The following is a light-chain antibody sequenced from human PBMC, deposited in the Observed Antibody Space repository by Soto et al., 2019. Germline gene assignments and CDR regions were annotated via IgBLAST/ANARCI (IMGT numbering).Light chain of an antibody. CDR2: DAS. CDR3: QQRRTWPLT. J-gene: IGKJ4*01. V-gene: IGKV3-11*01. CDR1: QSVSSY. Sequence: EIVLTQSPATLSLSPGERATLSCRASQSVSSYLAWYQQKRGQAPRLLIYDASNRATGIPGRFTGSGSGTDFSLTISSLEPEDFAVYYCQQRRTWPLTFGEGTKGEIK.